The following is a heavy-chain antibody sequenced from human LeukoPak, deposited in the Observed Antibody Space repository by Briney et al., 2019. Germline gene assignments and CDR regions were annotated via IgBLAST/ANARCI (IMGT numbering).Heavy chain of an antibody. CDR3: ARGDSYGPDI. V-gene: IGHV4-34*01. CDR2: INHSGST. D-gene: IGHD5-18*01. J-gene: IGHJ3*02. Sequence: PSETLSLTCAVYGGSFSGYYWSWIRQPPGKGLEWIGEINHSGSTNYNPSLKSRVTISVDTSKNQFSLKLSSVTAADTAVYYCARGDSYGPDIWGQGTMVTVSS. CDR1: GGSFSGYY.